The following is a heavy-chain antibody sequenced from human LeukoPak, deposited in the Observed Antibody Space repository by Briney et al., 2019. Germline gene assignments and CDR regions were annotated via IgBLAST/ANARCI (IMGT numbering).Heavy chain of an antibody. D-gene: IGHD1-26*01. CDR3: ARVDRIGGANWFDP. Sequence: GASVKVSCKASGYTFTGYYMHWVRQAPGQGLEWMGWIKPNSGGTNYAQKFQGRVTMTRDTSISTAYMELSRLRSDDTAVYYCARVDRIGGANWFDPWGQGTLVTVSS. CDR2: IKPNSGGT. V-gene: IGHV1-2*02. CDR1: GYTFTGYY. J-gene: IGHJ5*02.